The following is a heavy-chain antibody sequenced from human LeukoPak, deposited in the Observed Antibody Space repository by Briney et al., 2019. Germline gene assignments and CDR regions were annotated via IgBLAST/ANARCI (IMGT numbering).Heavy chain of an antibody. J-gene: IGHJ6*03. CDR3: ARRFSSTPGYYYYMDV. V-gene: IGHV4-34*01. D-gene: IGHD6-13*01. CDR2: INHSGST. Sequence: KASETLSLTCAVYGGSFSGYYWSWIRQPPGKGLEWIGEINHSGSTNYNPSLKSRVTISVDTSKNQFSLKLSSVTAADTAVYYCARRFSSTPGYYYYMDVWGKGTTVTVSS. CDR1: GGSFSGYY.